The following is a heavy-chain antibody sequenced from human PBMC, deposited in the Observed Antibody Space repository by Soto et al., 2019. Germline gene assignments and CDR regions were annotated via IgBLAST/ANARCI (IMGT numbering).Heavy chain of an antibody. CDR2: ISSTTNYI. Sequence: HGGSLRLSCAASGFTFTRYSMNWVRQAPGKGLEWVSSISSTTNYIYYGDSMKGRFTISRDNAKNSLYLEMNRLRAEDTAVYYCARESEDLTSNFDYWGQGTLVTAPQ. V-gene: IGHV3-21*06. D-gene: IGHD2-15*01. CDR1: GFTFTRYS. J-gene: IGHJ4*02. CDR3: ARESEDLTSNFDY.